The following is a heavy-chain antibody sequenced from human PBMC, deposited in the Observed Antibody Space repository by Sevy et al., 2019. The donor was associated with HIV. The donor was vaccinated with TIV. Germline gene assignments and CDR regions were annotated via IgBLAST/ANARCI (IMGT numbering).Heavy chain of an antibody. J-gene: IGHJ4*02. Sequence: SETLSLTCIVSGGSGTTTGYYWGWVRQPPGKGLEWIGNIYYGGNTFYKPSLKSRVSISVDTSNNRFSLKLNSVTAADTAVYYCATGRRSGSPFDSWGQGTLVTVSS. CDR1: GGSGTTTGYY. CDR2: IYYGGNT. D-gene: IGHD6-19*01. V-gene: IGHV4-39*02. CDR3: ATGRRSGSPFDS.